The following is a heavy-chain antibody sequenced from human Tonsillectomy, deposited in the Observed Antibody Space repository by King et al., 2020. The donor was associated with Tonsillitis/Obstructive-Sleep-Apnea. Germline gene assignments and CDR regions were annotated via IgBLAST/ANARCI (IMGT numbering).Heavy chain of an antibody. D-gene: IGHD6-19*01. V-gene: IGHV4-39*01. CDR2: IYYSGST. CDR1: GGSISSSIYY. J-gene: IGHJ3*02. Sequence: LQLQESGPGLVKPSETLSLTCTVSGGSISSSIYYWGWIRQPPGRGQEWIGSIYYSGSTYYNPSLKSRVTISVDTSTNQFSLKLSSVTAADTAVYYCAGPRSGWYGEAAFDIWGQGTMVTVSS. CDR3: AGPRSGWYGEAAFDI.